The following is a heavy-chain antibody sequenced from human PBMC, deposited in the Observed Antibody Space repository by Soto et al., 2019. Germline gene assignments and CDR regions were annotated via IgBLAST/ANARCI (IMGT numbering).Heavy chain of an antibody. V-gene: IGHV4-30-4*01. CDR2: IYNGGST. J-gene: IGHJ4*02. D-gene: IGHD7-27*01. Sequence: QVQLQESGPGLVKPSQTLSLTCTVSGGSISTVNYWWSWIRQSPDMGLEWIGHIYNGGSTYNNPSLGSXXTXSVXTSQNQLSLTLSSVSAADTAVYYCARGPSGDKVDSWGQGTLVTVSS. CDR3: ARGPSGDKVDS. CDR1: GGSISTVNYW.